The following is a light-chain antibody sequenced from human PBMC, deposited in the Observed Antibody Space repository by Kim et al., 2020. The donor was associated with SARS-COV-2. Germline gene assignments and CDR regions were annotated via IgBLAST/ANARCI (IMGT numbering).Light chain of an antibody. V-gene: IGLV10-54*01. CDR1: NNNVGNQG. J-gene: IGLJ2*01. CDR2: RDN. Sequence: QAGLTQPPSVSKGLRQTATLTCTGNNNNVGNQGAAWLQQHQGHPPKLLSYRDNSRPSGISERLSASRSGNTASLTITGLQPEDEADYYCSAWDSSLSAQVFGGGTQLTVL. CDR3: SAWDSSLSAQV.